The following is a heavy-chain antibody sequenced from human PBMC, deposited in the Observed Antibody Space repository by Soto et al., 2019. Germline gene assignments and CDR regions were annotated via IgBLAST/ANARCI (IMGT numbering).Heavy chain of an antibody. CDR2: ISGSGGST. D-gene: IGHD3-9*01. CDR1: GFTFSSYA. Sequence: GGSLRLSCAASGFTFSSYAMSWVRQAPGKGLEWVSAISGSGGSTYYADSVKGRFTISRDNSKNTLYLQMNSLRAEDTAVYYCARDKGYDILTGRRLDAFDIWGQGTMVTV. J-gene: IGHJ3*02. V-gene: IGHV3-23*01. CDR3: ARDKGYDILTGRRLDAFDI.